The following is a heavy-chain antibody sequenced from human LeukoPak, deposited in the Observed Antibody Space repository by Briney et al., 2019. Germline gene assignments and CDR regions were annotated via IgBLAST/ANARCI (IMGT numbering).Heavy chain of an antibody. CDR3: ARVFRGSGMRALRFPDY. J-gene: IGHJ4*02. CDR2: ISAYNGNT. Sequence: ASVKVSCKASGYTFTSYGISWVRQAPGQGLEWMGWISAYNGNTNYAQKLQGRVTMTTDTSTSTAYMELRSLRSDDTAVYYCARVFRGSGMRALRFPDYWGQGTLVTVSS. CDR1: GYTFTSYG. V-gene: IGHV1-18*01. D-gene: IGHD3-3*01.